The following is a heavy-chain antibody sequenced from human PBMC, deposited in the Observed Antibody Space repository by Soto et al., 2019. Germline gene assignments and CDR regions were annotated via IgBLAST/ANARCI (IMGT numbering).Heavy chain of an antibody. CDR2: IYNSGSS. CDR3: AREAGRYSGYVGHFDS. D-gene: IGHD5-12*01. Sequence: QVPLQESGPGLVKPSETLSLTCTVSGGSVSSDYWSWIRQPPGKGLEWIGYIYNSGSSTYNPSLVSRVTISVDTSNNHFSLILRSVTAADTAFYYCAREAGRYSGYVGHFDSWGQGTLVTVSS. V-gene: IGHV4-59*02. J-gene: IGHJ4*02. CDR1: GGSVSSDY.